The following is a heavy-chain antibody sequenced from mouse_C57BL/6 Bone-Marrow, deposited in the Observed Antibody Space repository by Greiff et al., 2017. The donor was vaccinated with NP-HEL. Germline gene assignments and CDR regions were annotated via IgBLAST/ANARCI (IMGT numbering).Heavy chain of an antibody. CDR3: AGGMGYLYYFDY. J-gene: IGHJ2*01. CDR2: IYPRSGNT. V-gene: IGHV1-81*01. Sequence: VQLQQSGAELARPGASVKLSCKASGYTFTSYGISWVKQRTGQGLEWIGEIYPRSGNTYYNEKFKGKATLTADKSSSTAYMELRSLTSEDSAVYFCAGGMGYLYYFDYWGQGTTLTVSS. D-gene: IGHD5-1*01. CDR1: GYTFTSYG.